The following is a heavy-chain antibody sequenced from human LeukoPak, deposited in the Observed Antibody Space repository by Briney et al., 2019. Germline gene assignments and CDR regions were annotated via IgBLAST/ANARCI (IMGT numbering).Heavy chain of an antibody. J-gene: IGHJ4*02. CDR3: ARFWEGGVDY. CDR2: ISNNGGST. V-gene: IGHV3-64*01. CDR1: GFTFSSYA. Sequence: PGGSLRLSCAASGFTFSSYAMHWVRQAPGKGLEYVSAISNNGGSTYYANSVKGRFTISRDNSKNTLYLQMGSLRAEDMAVYYCARFWEGGVDYWGQGTLVTVSS. D-gene: IGHD3-10*01.